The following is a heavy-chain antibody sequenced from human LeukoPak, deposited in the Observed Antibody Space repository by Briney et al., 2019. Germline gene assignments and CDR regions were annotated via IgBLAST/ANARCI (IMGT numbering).Heavy chain of an antibody. V-gene: IGHV4-38-2*02. CDR2: IYHSGST. J-gene: IGHJ4*02. CDR1: RQSISIGYY. D-gene: IGHD2/OR15-2a*01. Sequence: SQTLSLTCTATRQSISIGYYWAWIRQPPGKRLEWIGSIYHSGSTSYNPSLKSRVTISVDSSKNQFYLKLSSVTAADTAVYYCARVYDTYYFDYWGQGTLVTVSS. CDR3: ARVYDTYYFDY.